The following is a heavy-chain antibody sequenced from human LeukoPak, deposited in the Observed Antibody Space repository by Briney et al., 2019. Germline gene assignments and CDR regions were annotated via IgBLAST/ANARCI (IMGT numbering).Heavy chain of an antibody. CDR3: AKDLIAGPPDYFDY. V-gene: IGHV3-30-3*01. CDR2: TDGTNK. CDR1: GFTFTIHA. D-gene: IGHD2-21*01. Sequence: PGRSLRLSCAASGFTFTIHAVHWVRQAPGKGLEWVAVTDGTNKFYSDSVRGRFTISGDTSKNTIYLQMNSLRPEDTAMYYCAKDLIAGPPDYFDYWGQRTLVSVSS. J-gene: IGHJ4*02.